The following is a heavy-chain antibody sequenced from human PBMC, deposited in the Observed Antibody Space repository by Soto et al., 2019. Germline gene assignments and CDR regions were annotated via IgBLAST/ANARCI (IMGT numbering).Heavy chain of an antibody. V-gene: IGHV3-64*01. CDR3: VRCSGIGPYGRPKGAFDY. CDR2: ISSNGGST. Sequence: EVQLVESGGGLVQPGGSLRLSCAASGFTFSSYAMHWVRQAPGKGLEYVSAISSNGGSTYYANSVKGRFTISRDNSKNTLYLQMGSLRAVDMAVDYCVRCSGIGPYGRPKGAFDYWGQGTLVTVSS. D-gene: IGHD4-17*01. J-gene: IGHJ4*02. CDR1: GFTFSSYA.